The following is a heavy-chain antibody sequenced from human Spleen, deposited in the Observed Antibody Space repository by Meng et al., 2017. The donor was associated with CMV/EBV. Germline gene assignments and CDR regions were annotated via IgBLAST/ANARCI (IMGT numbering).Heavy chain of an antibody. D-gene: IGHD3-3*01. J-gene: IGHJ6*02. V-gene: IGHV2-5*01. CDR3: ARRVLRFLEWLPSPYGMDV. Sequence: TGGLGVAWFRQPPGKALEWLALIYWNDDKRYSPSLKSRLTITKDTSKNQVVLTMTNMDPVDTATYYCARRVLRFLEWLPSPYGMDVWGQGTTVTVSS. CDR1: TGGLG. CDR2: IYWNDDK.